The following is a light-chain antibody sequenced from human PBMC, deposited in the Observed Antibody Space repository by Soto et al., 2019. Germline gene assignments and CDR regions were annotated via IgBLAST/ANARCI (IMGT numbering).Light chain of an antibody. CDR3: QQYNFWPPLT. V-gene: IGKV3-15*01. J-gene: IGKJ4*01. Sequence: EIVMTQSPATLSVSPGERATLSCRASQSVNSNLAWYRQKPGQAPRLLISDASTRATGVPARFSGSGSGTEVTLTISSLQSEDSGIYDCQQYNFWPPLTFGGGTKVEIK. CDR2: DAS. CDR1: QSVNSN.